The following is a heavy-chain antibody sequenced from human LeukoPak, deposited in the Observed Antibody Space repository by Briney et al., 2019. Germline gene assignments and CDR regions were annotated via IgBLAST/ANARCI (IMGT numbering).Heavy chain of an antibody. CDR2: IYYSGST. J-gene: IGHJ5*02. Sequence: SETLSLTCTVSGVSISSYYWSWIRQPPGKGLEWIGYIYYSGSTNYNPSLKSRVTISVDTSKNQFSLKLSSVTAADTAVYYCARGGDDYVWGSPNWLDPWGQGTLVTVSS. CDR3: ARGGDDYVWGSPNWLDP. CDR1: GVSISSYY. V-gene: IGHV4-59*01. D-gene: IGHD3-16*01.